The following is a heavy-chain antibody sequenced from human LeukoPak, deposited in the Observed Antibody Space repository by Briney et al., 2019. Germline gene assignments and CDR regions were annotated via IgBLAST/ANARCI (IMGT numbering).Heavy chain of an antibody. J-gene: IGHJ6*02. CDR2: ISYDGSNK. CDR1: GFTFSSYA. CDR3: ARGTIGESTPYYYYYYGMDV. Sequence: PGGSLRLSCAASGFTFSSYAMHWVRQAPGKGLEWVAVISYDGSNKYYADSVKGRFTISRDNSKNTLYLQMNSLRAEDTAVYYCARGTIGESTPYYYYYYGMDVWGQGTTVTVSS. V-gene: IGHV3-30-3*01. D-gene: IGHD3-10*01.